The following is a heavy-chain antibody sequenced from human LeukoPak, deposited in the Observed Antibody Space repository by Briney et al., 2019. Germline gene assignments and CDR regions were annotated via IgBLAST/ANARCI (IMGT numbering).Heavy chain of an antibody. V-gene: IGHV4-39*01. Sequence: SETLSLTCTVSGDSTSSSDYYWGWIRQPPGKGLEWIGSIYYSGSTYYNPSLKSRVTISVDTSKNQFSLKLSSVTAADTAVYYCASTRWDIVVVPAADNWFDPWGQGTLVTVSS. D-gene: IGHD2-2*01. CDR1: GDSTSSSDYY. CDR3: ASTRWDIVVVPAADNWFDP. J-gene: IGHJ5*02. CDR2: IYYSGST.